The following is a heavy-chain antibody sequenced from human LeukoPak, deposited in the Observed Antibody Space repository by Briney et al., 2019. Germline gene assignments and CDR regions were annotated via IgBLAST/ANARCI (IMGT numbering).Heavy chain of an antibody. D-gene: IGHD2-2*01. CDR3: ARHNAPRRVGFDF. CDR2: LSHAGNT. V-gene: IGHV4-39*01. CDR1: GGSISSSTYY. Sequence: SETLSLTCTVSGGSISSSTYYWGWIRRPPGKGLEWVACLSHAGNTWYNPSLESRLSISVDTSKNQFSLKFSSVTAADTALYWCARHNAPRRVGFDFWGQGILVTVSS. J-gene: IGHJ4*02.